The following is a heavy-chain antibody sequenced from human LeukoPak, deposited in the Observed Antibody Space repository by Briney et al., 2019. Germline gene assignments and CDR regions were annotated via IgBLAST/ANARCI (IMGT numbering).Heavy chain of an antibody. Sequence: GGSLRLSCTASGFTFGDYAMSWVRQAPGKGLEWVGFIRSKGYGGTTEYAASVKGRFTISRDDSKSIAYLQMNSLKTEDTAVYYCTRSRPMVRGVPNYYFDYWGQGTLVTVSS. CDR2: IRSKGYGGTT. CDR3: TRSRPMVRGVPNYYFDY. D-gene: IGHD3-10*01. J-gene: IGHJ4*02. CDR1: GFTFGDYA. V-gene: IGHV3-49*04.